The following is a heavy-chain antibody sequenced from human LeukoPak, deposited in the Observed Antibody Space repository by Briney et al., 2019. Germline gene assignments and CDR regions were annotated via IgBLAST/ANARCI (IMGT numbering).Heavy chain of an antibody. V-gene: IGHV1-18*01. CDR3: ARGPGGRGGYYPLEDYYYYYYMDV. CDR1: GYTFTSCG. CDR2: ISAYNGRT. J-gene: IGHJ6*03. D-gene: IGHD3-22*01. Sequence: ASVKVSCKASGYTFTSCGISWVRQAPGQGLEWMGWISAYNGRTNYAQKLQGRVTMTTDTSTSTAYMELRSLRSDDTAVHYCARGPGGRGGYYPLEDYYYYYYMDVWGKGTTVTVSS.